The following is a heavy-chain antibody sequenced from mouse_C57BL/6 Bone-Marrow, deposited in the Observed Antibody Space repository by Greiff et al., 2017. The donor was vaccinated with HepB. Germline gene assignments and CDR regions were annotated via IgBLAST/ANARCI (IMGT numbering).Heavy chain of an antibody. CDR1: GFTFSSYA. V-gene: IGHV5-4*01. D-gene: IGHD1-1*01. Sequence: DVQLVESGGGLVKPGGSLKLSCAASGFTFSSYAMSWVRQTPEKRLEWVATISDGGSYTYYPDNVKGRFTISRDNAKNNLYLQMSHLKSEDTAMYYCARDSAIYYYGSSYYFDYWGQGTTLTVSS. CDR3: ARDSAIYYYGSSYYFDY. CDR2: ISDGGSYT. J-gene: IGHJ2*01.